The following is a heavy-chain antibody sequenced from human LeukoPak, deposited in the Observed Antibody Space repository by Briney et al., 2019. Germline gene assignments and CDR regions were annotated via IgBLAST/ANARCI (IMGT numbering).Heavy chain of an antibody. J-gene: IGHJ3*02. CDR1: GDSVPSNSAA. CDR2: TYYRSKWYS. Sequence: PSQTLSLTCAISGDSVPSNSAAWNWISHSPPRALKCLGRTYYRSKWYSDYAVSVKSRITINPDTSKNQFSLQLNSVTLEDTAVYYCARDRPCYDAFDTWGQGTMVTVSS. V-gene: IGHV6-1*01. CDR3: ARDRPCYDAFDT.